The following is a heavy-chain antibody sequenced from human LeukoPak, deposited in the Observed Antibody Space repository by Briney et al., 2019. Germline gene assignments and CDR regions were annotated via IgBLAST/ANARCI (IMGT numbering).Heavy chain of an antibody. D-gene: IGHD2-2*01. J-gene: IGHJ4*02. CDR1: GRSISSSSYY. Sequence: SETLSLTCTVSGRSISSSSYYWGWIRQPPGKGLEWIGSIYYSGSTYYNPSLKSRVTISVDTSKNQFSRKLSSVTAADMAVYYCASITAYCSSTSCYRPYFYYWGQGTLVTVSS. CDR2: IYYSGST. V-gene: IGHV4-39*01. CDR3: ASITAYCSSTSCYRPYFYY.